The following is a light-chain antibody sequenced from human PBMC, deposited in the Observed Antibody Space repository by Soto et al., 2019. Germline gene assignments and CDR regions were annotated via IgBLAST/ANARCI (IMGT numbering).Light chain of an antibody. CDR2: GAS. Sequence: EIVLTQSPGTLSLYPGERATLSCRATQTIISNYLAWYQQKPGQAPKLLIHGASTRATGIPDRFSGSVSGTDFNLTISRLEPEDVAVYYCQLYGSSPKTFGPGTKVEV. CDR3: QLYGSSPKT. CDR1: QTIISNY. J-gene: IGKJ1*01. V-gene: IGKV3-20*01.